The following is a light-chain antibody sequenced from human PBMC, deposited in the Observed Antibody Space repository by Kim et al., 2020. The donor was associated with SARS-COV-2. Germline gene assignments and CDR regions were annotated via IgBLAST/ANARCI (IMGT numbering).Light chain of an antibody. V-gene: IGKV1-17*03. J-gene: IGKJ2*01. CDR3: LPHKSYPYT. CDR2: AAS. CDR1: QGISNY. Sequence: DIQMTQSPSAMSASVGDRVTITCRASQGISNYLAWFQQKPGKAPKRLIYAASNLQSGVPSRFSGSGSGTEFTLTINSLQPEDFATYYCLPHKSYPYTFGQGTKLEL.